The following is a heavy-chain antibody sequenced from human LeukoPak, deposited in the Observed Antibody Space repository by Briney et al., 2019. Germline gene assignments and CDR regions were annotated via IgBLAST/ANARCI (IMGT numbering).Heavy chain of an antibody. J-gene: IGHJ3*02. V-gene: IGHV4-30-2*03. D-gene: IGHD1-26*01. CDR3: ATYSGTSWDAFDI. Sequence: PSETLSLTCTVSGGSLSSGGYYWSWIRQPPGKGLEWIGYIYHSGSTYYNPSLKSRVTISVDTSKNQYYLKLSSVTATDTAVYYCATYSGTSWDAFDIWGQGTMVTVS. CDR1: GGSLSSGGYY. CDR2: IYHSGST.